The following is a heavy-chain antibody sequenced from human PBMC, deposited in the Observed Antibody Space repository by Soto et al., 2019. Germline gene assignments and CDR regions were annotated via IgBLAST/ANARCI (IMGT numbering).Heavy chain of an antibody. CDR1: GGSFSDYY. Sequence: QVQLQQWGAGLLKPSETLSLTCAVYGGSFSDYYWNWIRQPPGKGLEWIGEINHSGSTNYNPSLKSRVTISVDTSKNQFSLKLSSVPAADTAVYYCARGRRSTVTTFRGSYFDYWGQGTLVTVSS. D-gene: IGHD4-17*01. J-gene: IGHJ4*02. V-gene: IGHV4-34*02. CDR2: INHSGST. CDR3: ARGRRSTVTTFRGSYFDY.